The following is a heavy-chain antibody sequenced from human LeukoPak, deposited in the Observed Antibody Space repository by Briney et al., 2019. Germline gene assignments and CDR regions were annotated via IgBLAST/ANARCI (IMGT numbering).Heavy chain of an antibody. CDR2: ISYSSASM. Sequence: GGSLRLSCAASGFTFSSYSMNWVRQAPGKGLEWVSSISYSSASMYYADSVKGRFTISRDNARNSLYLQMNSLTADDTAVYYCARHGGDGYGFDYWGQGTLVTVSS. CDR1: GFTFSSYS. J-gene: IGHJ4*02. D-gene: IGHD5-24*01. V-gene: IGHV3-21*04. CDR3: ARHGGDGYGFDY.